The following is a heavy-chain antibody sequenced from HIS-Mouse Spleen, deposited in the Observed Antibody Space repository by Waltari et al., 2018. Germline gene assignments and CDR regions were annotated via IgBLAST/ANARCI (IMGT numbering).Heavy chain of an antibody. Sequence: EVQLVESGGGLVKPGGSLRLSCAASGFTFSSYSMNGVRQAQGKGLGWVPSLSMVVNYLYYADSVKGRFTISRDKAKNSLYLQMNSLRAEDTAVYYCARDRGQWLANDAFDIWGQGTMVTVSS. CDR3: ARDRGQWLANDAFDI. D-gene: IGHD6-19*01. V-gene: IGHV3-21*01. CDR2: LSMVVNYL. CDR1: GFTFSSYS. J-gene: IGHJ3*02.